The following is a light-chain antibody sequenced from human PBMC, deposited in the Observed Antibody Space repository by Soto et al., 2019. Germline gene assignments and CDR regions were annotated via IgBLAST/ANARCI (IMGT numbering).Light chain of an antibody. CDR3: SSYAGNNIHYV. Sequence: LTQPPSASGSAGQSVTISCTGTSTDVGGYNYVSWYQPHPGKAPKLMIYEVSKRPSGVPDRFSGSKSGNTASLTVSGLQAEDEADYYCSSYAGNNIHYVFGTGTKVTVL. V-gene: IGLV2-8*01. J-gene: IGLJ1*01. CDR2: EVS. CDR1: STDVGGYNY.